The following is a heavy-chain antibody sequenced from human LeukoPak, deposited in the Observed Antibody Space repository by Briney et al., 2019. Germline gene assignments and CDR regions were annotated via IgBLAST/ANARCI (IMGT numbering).Heavy chain of an antibody. J-gene: IGHJ4*02. CDR2: IYHSGST. CDR3: ARVSPFYYDSSGYPDY. V-gene: IGHV4-38-2*01. D-gene: IGHD3-22*01. Sequence: SETLSLTCAVSGYSISSGYYCGWIRQPPGKGLEWIGSIYHSGSTYYNPPLKSRVTISVDTSKNQFSLKLSSVTAADTAVYYCARVSPFYYDSSGYPDYWGQGTLVTVSS. CDR1: GYSISSGYY.